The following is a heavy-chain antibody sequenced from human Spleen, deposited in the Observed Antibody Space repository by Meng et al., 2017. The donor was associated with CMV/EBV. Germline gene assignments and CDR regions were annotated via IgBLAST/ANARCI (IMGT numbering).Heavy chain of an antibody. CDR2: INTNTGNP. CDR1: GYNFTTYT. D-gene: IGHD1-1*01. V-gene: IGHV7-4-1*02. J-gene: IGHJ4*02. Sequence: SCKASGYNFTTYTINWVRQAPGQGLQWMGWINTNTGNPTYAQGFTGRFVFSLDTSVSTAYLHINSLKADDTAVYYCARNPTGALDFWGQGSLVTVSS. CDR3: ARNPTGALDF.